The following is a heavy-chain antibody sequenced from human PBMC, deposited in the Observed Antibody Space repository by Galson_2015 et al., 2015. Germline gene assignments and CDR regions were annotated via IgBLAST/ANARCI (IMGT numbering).Heavy chain of an antibody. CDR2: IYPGDSET. J-gene: IGHJ4*02. D-gene: IGHD2/OR15-2a*01. Sequence: QSGAEVTKPGETLQISCTGYGFDFANYWIGWERQMSGKGMGWEGMIYPGDSETRYSPYFQGQVTISADKSISNAYLQWSSLQASDTAMYYCAGAFPPTPNWGLGTLLTVSS. CDR3: AGAFPPTPN. CDR1: GFDFANYW. V-gene: IGHV5-51*03.